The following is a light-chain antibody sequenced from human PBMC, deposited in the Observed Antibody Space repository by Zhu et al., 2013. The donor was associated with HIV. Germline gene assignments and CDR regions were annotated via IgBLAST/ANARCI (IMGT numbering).Light chain of an antibody. Sequence: IQMTQSPSTLSASVGDSVTITCRASEAISTWVAWYQQKPGRAPTLLIYGASTLQSGVPSRFSGSGSGTDFTLTISSLQAEDVAVYYCQQYYSTPYTFGQGTKLEIK. CDR2: GAS. J-gene: IGKJ2*01. CDR3: QQYYSTPYT. CDR1: EAISTW. V-gene: IGKV1-5*01.